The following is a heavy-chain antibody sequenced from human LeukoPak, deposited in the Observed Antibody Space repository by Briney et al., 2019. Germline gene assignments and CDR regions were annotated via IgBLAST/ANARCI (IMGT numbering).Heavy chain of an antibody. CDR1: GGTFSSYA. CDR3: ARDLEYYGSGSYPLFDY. V-gene: IGHV1-18*01. CDR2: ISAYNGNT. D-gene: IGHD3-10*01. J-gene: IGHJ4*02. Sequence: ASVKVSCKASGGTFSSYAISWVRQAPGQGLEWMGWISAYNGNTNYAQKLQGRVTMTTDTSTSTAYMELRSLRSDDTAVYYCARDLEYYGSGSYPLFDYWGQGTLVTVSS.